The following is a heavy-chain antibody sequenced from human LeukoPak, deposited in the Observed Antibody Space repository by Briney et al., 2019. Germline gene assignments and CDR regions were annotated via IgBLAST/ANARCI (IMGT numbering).Heavy chain of an antibody. CDR3: ARGSGGARLQLWLDV. Sequence: SETLSLTCTVSGVSISSYYWSWIRQPPGRGLDWIGYIYYSGSTNYNPSLKSRVTISVDTSKNQFSLKLSSVTAADTAVYYCARGSGGARLQLWLDVWGRGTTVTVSS. D-gene: IGHD3-10*01. J-gene: IGHJ6*02. CDR2: IYYSGST. V-gene: IGHV4-59*01. CDR1: GVSISSYY.